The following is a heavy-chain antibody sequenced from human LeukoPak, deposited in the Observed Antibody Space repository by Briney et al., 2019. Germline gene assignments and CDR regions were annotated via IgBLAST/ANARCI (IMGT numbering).Heavy chain of an antibody. D-gene: IGHD6-13*01. CDR2: ISSSSSYI. V-gene: IGHV3-21*01. CDR1: GFTFSSYS. J-gene: IGHJ6*03. CDR3: ARAGDSSSWYLTYYYYYYMDV. Sequence: PGGSLGLSCAASGFTFSSYSMNWVRQATGKGLEWVSSISSSSSYIYYADSVKGRFTISRDNAKNSLYLQMNSLRAEDTAVYYCARAGDSSSWYLTYYYYYYMDVWGKGTTVTISS.